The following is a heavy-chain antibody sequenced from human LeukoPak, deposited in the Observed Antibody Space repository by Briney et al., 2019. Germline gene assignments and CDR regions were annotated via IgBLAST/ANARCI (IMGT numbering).Heavy chain of an antibody. V-gene: IGHV1-2*02. CDR1: AYTFTAYY. Sequence: GASVKVSCKASAYTFTAYYIHWVRQAPGQGLEWMGWINPNSGATNYAQKFQGRVTMTRDTSVSTAYMELSRLKSDDTAVYYCARDRSTGASAGTLYWFDPWGQGTLATVSS. D-gene: IGHD6-13*01. CDR2: INPNSGAT. J-gene: IGHJ5*02. CDR3: ARDRSTGASAGTLYWFDP.